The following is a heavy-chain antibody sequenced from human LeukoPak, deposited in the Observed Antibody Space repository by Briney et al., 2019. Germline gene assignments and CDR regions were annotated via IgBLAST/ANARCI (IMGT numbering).Heavy chain of an antibody. CDR1: GYTFTTYA. CDR3: ATPYCSSTSCYVGLDY. D-gene: IGHD2-2*01. Sequence: GSSVKVSCKASGYTFTTYAMHWVRQAPGQSLEWMGWINAGNGNTKYSQKFQGRVTITRDTSASTAYMELSSLRSEDTAVYYCATPYCSSTSCYVGLDYWGQGTLVTVSS. CDR2: INAGNGNT. J-gene: IGHJ4*02. V-gene: IGHV1-3*01.